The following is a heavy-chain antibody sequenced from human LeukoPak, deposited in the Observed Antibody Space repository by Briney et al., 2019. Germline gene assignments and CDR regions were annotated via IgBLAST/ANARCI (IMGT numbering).Heavy chain of an antibody. V-gene: IGHV1-18*01. J-gene: IGHJ3*02. CDR1: SYTLTNYG. Sequence: GASVKVSCTASSYTLTNYGISWVRQAPGQGLEWMGWISAYNGNTNYAQNLQGRVTMTTDTSTNTAYMELRSLRSDDTAVYYCARDQDPGAFDIWGQGTMVTASS. CDR3: ARDQDPGAFDI. CDR2: ISAYNGNT.